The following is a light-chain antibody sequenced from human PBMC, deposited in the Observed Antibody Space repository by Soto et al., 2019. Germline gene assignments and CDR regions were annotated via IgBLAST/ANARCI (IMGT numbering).Light chain of an antibody. J-gene: IGLJ2*01. CDR1: SSNIGSNT. CDR3: AAWDDSLNGYVA. Sequence: QSVLTQPPSASGTPGQRVTIPCSGSSSNIGSNTVNWYQQLPGTAPKLLIYTNDQRPSGVPDRFSGSKSGTSASLAISGLQSEDEADYYCAAWDDSLNGYVAFGGGTQLTVL. CDR2: TND. V-gene: IGLV1-44*01.